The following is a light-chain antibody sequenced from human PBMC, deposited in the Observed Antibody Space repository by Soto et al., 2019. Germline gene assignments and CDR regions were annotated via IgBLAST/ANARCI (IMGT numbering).Light chain of an antibody. V-gene: IGKV1-5*01. CDR1: QNVDHW. CDR2: DAS. J-gene: IGKJ1*01. Sequence: DIQMTQSPSTLSASVGDRVTITCRASQNVDHWVAWYQQKPGKAPKFLIYDASNLESGVPSRFSGRGSGTEFTLTISSLLPDDFATYYCQRYNSNSRTFGQGTRV. CDR3: QRYNSNSRT.